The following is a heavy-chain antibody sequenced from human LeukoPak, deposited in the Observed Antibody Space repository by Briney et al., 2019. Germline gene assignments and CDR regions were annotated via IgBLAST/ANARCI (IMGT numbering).Heavy chain of an antibody. CDR3: TRGGRSAPFDY. D-gene: IGHD1-26*01. V-gene: IGHV3-13*04. J-gene: IGHJ4*02. CDR1: GFTFSSND. CDR2: ICFGGDT. Sequence: GGSLRLSCAASGFTFSSNDMHWVPQPTGKGLEWVSGICFGGDTYYSGSVKGRFTISRDNAKNSLYLQMNSLRAGDTAVYYCTRGGRSAPFDYWGQGTLVTVSS.